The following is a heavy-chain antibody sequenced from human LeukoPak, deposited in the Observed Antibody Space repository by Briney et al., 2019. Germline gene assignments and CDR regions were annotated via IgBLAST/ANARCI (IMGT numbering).Heavy chain of an antibody. CDR2: IYYSGST. Sequence: PSETLSLTCTVSGGSISSSSYYWGWIRQPPGKGLECIGSIYYSGSTYYNPSLKSRVTISVDTSKNEFSLKLSSVTAADTAVYYCARRITVTTRNWFDPWGQGTLVTVSS. CDR3: ARRITVTTRNWFDP. J-gene: IGHJ5*02. D-gene: IGHD4-17*01. V-gene: IGHV4-39*01. CDR1: GGSISSSSYY.